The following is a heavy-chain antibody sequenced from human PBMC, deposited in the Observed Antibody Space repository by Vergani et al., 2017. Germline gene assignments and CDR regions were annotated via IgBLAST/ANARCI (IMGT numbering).Heavy chain of an antibody. CDR2: IIPIFGTA. CDR3: ARTSEYSSGWYGLGDYYGMDV. J-gene: IGHJ6*02. CDR1: GGTFSSYA. Sequence: QVQLVQSGAEVKKPGSSVKVSCKASGGTFSSYAISWVRQAPGPGIEWMGGIIPIFGTANYAQKFQGRVTITADESTSTAYMELSSLRSEDKAVYYCARTSEYSSGWYGLGDYYGMDVWGQGTTVTVSS. D-gene: IGHD6-19*01. V-gene: IGHV1-69*01.